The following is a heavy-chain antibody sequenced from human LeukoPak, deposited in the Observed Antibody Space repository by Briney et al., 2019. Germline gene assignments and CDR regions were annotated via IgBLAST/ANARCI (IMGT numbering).Heavy chain of an antibody. CDR2: IIPILGIA. V-gene: IGHV1-69*04. D-gene: IGHD2-15*01. CDR1: GGTFSSYT. J-gene: IGHJ3*02. CDR3: AREGPSTDCSGGSCYSFYAFDI. Sequence: GASVKVSCTASGGTFSSYTISWVRQAPGQGLEWMGRIIPILGIANYAQKFQGRVTITADKSTSTAYMELSSLRAEDTAVYYCAREGPSTDCSGGSCYSFYAFDIWGQGTMVTVSS.